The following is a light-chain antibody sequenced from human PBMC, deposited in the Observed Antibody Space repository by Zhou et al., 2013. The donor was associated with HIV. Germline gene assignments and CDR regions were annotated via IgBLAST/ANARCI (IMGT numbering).Light chain of an antibody. J-gene: IGKJ3*01. CDR1: QVISRY. Sequence: DIQMTQSPSSLSASVGDRVTITCRVRQVISRYLNWYRHKPGKVRNLLIYGASSLQSGGPSRFSGSRSVTDLTLTISSLQPEDFATYYCQQLNTYPFTFGPGTKLDIK. V-gene: IGKV1-27*01. CDR3: QQLNTYPFT. CDR2: GAS.